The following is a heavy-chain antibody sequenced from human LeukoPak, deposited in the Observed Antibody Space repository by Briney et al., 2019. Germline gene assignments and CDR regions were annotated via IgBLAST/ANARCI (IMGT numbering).Heavy chain of an antibody. D-gene: IGHD6-13*01. J-gene: IGHJ6*02. V-gene: IGHV3-74*01. CDR3: AKAAGSSSWYYYGMDV. CDR1: GFTFSSYW. Sequence: PGGSLRLSCAASGFTFSSYWMHWVRQAPGKGLVWVSRINSDGSSTSYADSVKGRFTISRDNAKNTLYLQMNSLRAEDTAVYYCAKAAGSSSWYYYGMDVWGQGTTVTVSS. CDR2: INSDGSST.